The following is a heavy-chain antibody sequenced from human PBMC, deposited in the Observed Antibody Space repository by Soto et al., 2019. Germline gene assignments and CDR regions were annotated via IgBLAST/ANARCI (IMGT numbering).Heavy chain of an antibody. Sequence: GESLKISCKGSGYSFTSYWISWVRQLPGKGLEWMGIIFPGDSDTRYSPSFQGQVTISADRSISTAYLQWSSLKASDTAIYYCARQMARGVISYYYYGMDVWGQGTTVTVSS. D-gene: IGHD3-10*01. V-gene: IGHV5-51*01. CDR1: GYSFTSYW. CDR2: IFPGDSDT. J-gene: IGHJ6*02. CDR3: ARQMARGVISYYYYGMDV.